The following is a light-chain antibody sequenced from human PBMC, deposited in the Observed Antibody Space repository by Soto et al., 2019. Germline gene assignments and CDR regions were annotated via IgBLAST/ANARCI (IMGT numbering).Light chain of an antibody. Sequence: DVQMTQSPSSLSASVGDRVTITCRASQSISSYLNWYQQKPGKAPKLLIYAASSLQSGVPSRFSGSGSGTDFTLTISSLQPEDFATHYCQQSYTTPLTFGGGTKVDIK. CDR1: QSISSY. CDR3: QQSYTTPLT. J-gene: IGKJ4*01. CDR2: AAS. V-gene: IGKV1-39*01.